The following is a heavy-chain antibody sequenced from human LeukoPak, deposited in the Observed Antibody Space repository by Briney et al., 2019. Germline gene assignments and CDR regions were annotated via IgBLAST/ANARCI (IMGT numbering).Heavy chain of an antibody. J-gene: IGHJ4*02. CDR2: MNPNSGNT. D-gene: IGHD3-10*01. CDR1: GYTFTSYD. V-gene: IGHV1-8*01. Sequence: ASGKVSCKASGYTFTSYDINWVRQATGQGLEWMGWMNPNSGNTGYAQKFQGRVTMTRNTSISTAYMELSSLRSEDTAVYYCARGGRITMVRGVTYLIDYWGQGTLVTVSS. CDR3: ARGGRITMVRGVTYLIDY.